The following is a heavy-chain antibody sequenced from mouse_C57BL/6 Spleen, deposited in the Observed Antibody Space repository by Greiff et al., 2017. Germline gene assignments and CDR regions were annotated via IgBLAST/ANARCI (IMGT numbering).Heavy chain of an antibody. CDR3: ARNLRHGYAMDY. V-gene: IGHV2-2*01. Sequence: VQLVESGPGLVQPSQSLSITCTVSGFSLTSYGVHWVRQSPGKGLEWLGVIWSGGSTDYNAAFISRLSISKDNSKSQVFFKMNSLQADDTAIYYCARNLRHGYAMDYWGQGTSVTVSS. CDR2: IWSGGST. J-gene: IGHJ4*01. D-gene: IGHD2-12*01. CDR1: GFSLTSYG.